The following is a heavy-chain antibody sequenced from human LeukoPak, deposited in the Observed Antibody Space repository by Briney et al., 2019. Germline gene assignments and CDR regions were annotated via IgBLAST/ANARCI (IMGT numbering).Heavy chain of an antibody. J-gene: IGHJ6*02. CDR2: ISGSGGST. Sequence: GGSLRLSCAASGFIFSSYAMSWVRQAPEKGLEWVSGISGSGGSTYSADSVKGRFTISRDNSKNTLYLQMNSLRAEDTAVYYCAKAQTHYYYGMDVWGQGTTVTVSS. CDR3: AKAQTHYYYGMDV. CDR1: GFIFSSYA. V-gene: IGHV3-23*01.